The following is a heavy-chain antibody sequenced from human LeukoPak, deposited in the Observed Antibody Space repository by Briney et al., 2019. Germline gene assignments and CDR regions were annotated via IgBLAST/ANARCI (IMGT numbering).Heavy chain of an antibody. Sequence: SETLSLTCAVYGGSFSGYYWSWIRQPPGKGLEWIGYIYYSGSTYYNPSLKSRVTISVDTSKNQFSLKLSSVTAADTAVYYCARGFSVVTAIGTFDYWGQGTLVTVSS. CDR3: ARGFSVVTAIGTFDY. D-gene: IGHD2-21*02. V-gene: IGHV4-34*01. J-gene: IGHJ4*02. CDR1: GGSFSGYY. CDR2: IYYSGST.